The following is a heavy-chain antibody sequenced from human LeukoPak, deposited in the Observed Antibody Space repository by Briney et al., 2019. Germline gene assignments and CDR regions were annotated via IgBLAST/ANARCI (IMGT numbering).Heavy chain of an antibody. V-gene: IGHV4-59*01. J-gene: IGHJ4*02. CDR2: ILYSGST. CDR3: GRTRSSTWHPLDY. Sequence: SETLSLTCTVSGGSISTSYWNWVRQPPGKGLEWIGYILYSGSTNYNPSLESRVTISVDTSKNQFSLKLTSVTAADTAVYYCGRTRSSTWHPLDYWGQGTLVTVSS. D-gene: IGHD6-13*01. CDR1: GGSISTSY.